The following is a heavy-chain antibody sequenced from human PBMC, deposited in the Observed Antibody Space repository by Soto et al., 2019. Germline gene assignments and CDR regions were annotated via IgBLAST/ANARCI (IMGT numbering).Heavy chain of an antibody. Sequence: GEALKISCKGSGYGFTSYWIGWVRQMPGKGLEWMGIIYPGDSDTRYSPSFQGQVTISADKSISTAYLQWSSLKASDTAMYYCARRHPHNWDNYYSRDVWGKGTTVTVSS. J-gene: IGHJ6*03. D-gene: IGHD1-20*01. CDR2: IYPGDSDT. V-gene: IGHV5-51*01. CDR1: GYGFTSYW. CDR3: ARRHPHNWDNYYSRDV.